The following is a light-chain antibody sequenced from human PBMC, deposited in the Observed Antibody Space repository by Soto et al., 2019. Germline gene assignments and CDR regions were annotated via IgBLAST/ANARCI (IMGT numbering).Light chain of an antibody. CDR3: QQSYSTPFT. Sequence: DIQMTQSPSSLSASVGDSVTITCRASQSISSYLNWYQQKPGKAPNLLIYAASSLQSEVPSRFSGSGSGADFTLTISSLQPEDFATYYCQQSYSTPFTFGPGTKVDIK. V-gene: IGKV1-39*01. J-gene: IGKJ3*01. CDR1: QSISSY. CDR2: AAS.